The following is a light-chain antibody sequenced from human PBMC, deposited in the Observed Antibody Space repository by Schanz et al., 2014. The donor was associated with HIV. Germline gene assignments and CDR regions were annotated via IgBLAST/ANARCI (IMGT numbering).Light chain of an antibody. CDR3: QQYGRSDLLT. CDR2: AAS. Sequence: VLTQSPGTLSLSPGERATLSCRASQSVSSNFLAWYQQKPGQAPRLLIYAASTSATGIPDRFSGSGSGTDFTLTISRLEPEDFAGYYCQQYGRSDLLTFGGGTNVGIK. CDR1: QSVSSNF. J-gene: IGKJ4*01. V-gene: IGKV3-20*01.